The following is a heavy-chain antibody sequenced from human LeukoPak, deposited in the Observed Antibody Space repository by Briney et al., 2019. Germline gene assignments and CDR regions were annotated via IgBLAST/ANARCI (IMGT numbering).Heavy chain of an antibody. CDR2: INPNSGGT. CDR1: GYTFTGYY. Sequence: ASVKVSCKASGYTFTGYYMHWVRQAPGQGLEWMGWINPNSGGTNYAQKFQGRVTMTSDTSISTAYMELSRLRSDDTALYYCTRGSYYDSSGYSGVRLFDYWGQGTPVTVPS. CDR3: TRGSYYDSSGYSGVRLFDY. V-gene: IGHV1-2*02. J-gene: IGHJ4*02. D-gene: IGHD3-22*01.